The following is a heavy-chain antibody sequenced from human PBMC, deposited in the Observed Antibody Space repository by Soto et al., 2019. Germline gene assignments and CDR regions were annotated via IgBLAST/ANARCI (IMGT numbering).Heavy chain of an antibody. Sequence: GGSLRLSCAASGFTFSSYAMHWVRQAPGKGLEWVAVISYDGSNKYYADSVKGRFTISRDNSKNTLYLQMNSLRAEDTVVYYCARDSLSIVATIVGMDVWGQGTTVTVSS. CDR2: ISYDGSNK. CDR1: GFTFSSYA. V-gene: IGHV3-30-3*01. CDR3: ARDSLSIVATIVGMDV. D-gene: IGHD5-12*01. J-gene: IGHJ6*02.